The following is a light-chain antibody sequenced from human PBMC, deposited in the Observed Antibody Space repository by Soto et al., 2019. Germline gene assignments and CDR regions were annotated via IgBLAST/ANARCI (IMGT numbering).Light chain of an antibody. CDR1: SSDIGGYNY. Sequence: QSALTQPASVSGSPGQSITISCTGTSSDIGGYNYVSWYQQHPGKVPKLIIYDVSNRPSGVSNRFSRSKSGNAAALTISGLPAEDEDDYYYSSYTTTTTLYVFGTGTQVTVL. V-gene: IGLV2-14*03. J-gene: IGLJ1*01. CDR2: DVS. CDR3: SSYTTTTTLYV.